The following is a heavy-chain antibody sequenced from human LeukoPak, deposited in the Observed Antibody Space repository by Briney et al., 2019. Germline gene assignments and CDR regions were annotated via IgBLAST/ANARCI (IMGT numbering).Heavy chain of an antibody. CDR2: ISYDGSNK. J-gene: IGHJ4*02. CDR1: GFTFSGYP. Sequence: GKSLRLSCAASGFTFSGYPIHWVRQAPGKGLEWVAVISYDGSNKYYADSVKGRFTISRDNSKNSLYLQMNSLRDEDTAVYYCAREVSIAVAGQFDYWGQGTLVTVSS. D-gene: IGHD6-19*01. V-gene: IGHV3-30-3*01. CDR3: AREVSIAVAGQFDY.